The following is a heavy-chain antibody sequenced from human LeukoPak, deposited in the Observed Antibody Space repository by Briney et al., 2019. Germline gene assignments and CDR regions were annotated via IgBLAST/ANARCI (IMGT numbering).Heavy chain of an antibody. D-gene: IGHD1-7*01. J-gene: IGHJ4*02. CDR2: IIPILGIA. V-gene: IGHV1-69*04. CDR3: AREKTGTKYYFDY. CDR1: GGTFSSYT. Sequence: SVKVSCKASGGTFSSYTISWVRQAPGQGLEWMGRIIPILGIANYAQKFRGRVTITADKSTSTAYMELSSLRSEDTAVYYCAREKTGTKYYFDYWGQGTLVTVSS.